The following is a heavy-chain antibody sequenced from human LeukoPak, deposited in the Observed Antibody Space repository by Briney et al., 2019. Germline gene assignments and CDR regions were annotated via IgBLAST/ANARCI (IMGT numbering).Heavy chain of an antibody. D-gene: IGHD3-10*01. CDR3: ARSRQASGLFSF. J-gene: IGHJ4*02. V-gene: IGHV4-30-2*06. CDR2: IYDRGPA. CDR1: GGAIASGGYS. Sequence: SETLSLTCTVSGGAIASGGYSWNWIRQSPGEGLEWIGCIYDRGPAYYNPSLKSRFTISVDRPKNQFFLNVTSLTAADTAVYYCARSRQASGLFSFWGQGTPVVVSS.